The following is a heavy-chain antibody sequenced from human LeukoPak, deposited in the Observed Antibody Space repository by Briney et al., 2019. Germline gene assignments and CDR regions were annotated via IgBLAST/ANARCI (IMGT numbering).Heavy chain of an antibody. J-gene: IGHJ4*02. CDR2: VYYSGST. Sequence: SETLSLTCTVSGGSVSSDGYYWSWVRQPPGEGLEWIGFVYYSGSTNYSPSLKSRLTMSVDTSKNQFSLKLSSVTAADTAVYYCARGSGSYSVDYWGQGTLVTVSS. V-gene: IGHV4-61*08. CDR3: ARGSGSYSVDY. CDR1: GGSVSSDGYY. D-gene: IGHD1-26*01.